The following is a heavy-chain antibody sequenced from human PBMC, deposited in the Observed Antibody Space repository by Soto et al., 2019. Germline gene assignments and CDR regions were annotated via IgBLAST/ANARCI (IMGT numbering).Heavy chain of an antibody. J-gene: IGHJ5*02. CDR1: GGTFSSYA. Sequence: QVQLVQSGAEVKKPGSSVKVSCTASGGTFSSYAISWVRQAPGQGLEWMGGIIPIFGKANYAQKFQGRVTITADESTSTAYMELSSLRSEDTAVYYCARNHVGATITAGFDPWGQGTLVTVSS. CDR2: IIPIFGKA. D-gene: IGHD1-26*01. CDR3: ARNHVGATITAGFDP. V-gene: IGHV1-69*01.